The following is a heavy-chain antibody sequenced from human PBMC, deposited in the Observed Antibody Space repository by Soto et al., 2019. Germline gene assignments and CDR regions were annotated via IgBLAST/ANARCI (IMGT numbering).Heavy chain of an antibody. CDR2: INHSGST. V-gene: IGHV4-34*01. CDR1: GGSFRGYY. Sequence: SGTLSLTCAVYGGSFRGYYWSWIRQPPGKGLEWIGEINHSGSTNYNPSLKSRVTISVDTSKNQFSLKLSSVTAADTAVYYCARGHGAVAGPYYYYYYGMDVWGQGTTVTVSS. D-gene: IGHD6-19*01. J-gene: IGHJ6*02. CDR3: ARGHGAVAGPYYYYYYGMDV.